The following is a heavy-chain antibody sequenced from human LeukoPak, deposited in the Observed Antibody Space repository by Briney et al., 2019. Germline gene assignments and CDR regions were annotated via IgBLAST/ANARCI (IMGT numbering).Heavy chain of an antibody. CDR2: ISASGGST. J-gene: IGHJ4*02. D-gene: IGHD1-26*01. CDR1: GFTFSSSA. V-gene: IGHV3-23*01. CDR3: ARDFPPHGYSGSSR. Sequence: GGSLRLSCAASGFTFSSSAMSWVRQVPGKGLEWVSGISASGGSTYYADSVKGRFTISRDNSKNTLYLQMNSLRAEDTAVYYCARDFPPHGYSGSSRWGQGTLVTVSS.